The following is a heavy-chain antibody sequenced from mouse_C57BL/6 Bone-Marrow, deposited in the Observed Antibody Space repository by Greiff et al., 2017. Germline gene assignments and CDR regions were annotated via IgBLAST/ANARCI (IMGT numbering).Heavy chain of an antibody. Sequence: EVMLVESGGDLVKPGGSLKLSCAASGFTFSSYGMSWVRQTPDKRLEWVATISSGGSYTYYPDSVKGRFTISRDNAKNTLYLQMSSLKSEDTAMYYCSRQGVLDYWGQGTTLTVSS. CDR1: GFTFSSYG. CDR2: ISSGGSYT. CDR3: SRQGVLDY. J-gene: IGHJ2*01. V-gene: IGHV5-6*01. D-gene: IGHD2-14*01.